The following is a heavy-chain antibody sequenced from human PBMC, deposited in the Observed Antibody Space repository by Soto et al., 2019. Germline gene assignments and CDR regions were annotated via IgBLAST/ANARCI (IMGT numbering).Heavy chain of an antibody. CDR1: GGTFSSYA. J-gene: IGHJ6*02. D-gene: IGHD4-17*01. CDR3: ARDVYGGYYYYGMDV. V-gene: IGHV1-69*13. Sequence: SVKVSCKASGGTFSSYAISWVRQAPGQGLEWMGGIIPIFGTANYAQKFQGRVTITADESTSTAYMELSSLRSEDTAVYYCARDVYGGYYYYGMDVWGQGTTVTVSS. CDR2: IIPIFGTA.